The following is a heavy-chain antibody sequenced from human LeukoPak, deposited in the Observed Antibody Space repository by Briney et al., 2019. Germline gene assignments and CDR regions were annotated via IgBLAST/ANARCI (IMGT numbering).Heavy chain of an antibody. Sequence: SETLSLTCIVSGDSISSTSYYWAWIRQPPGKGLEWIGMIFYSGSAYYTPSLRGRVTISVDTSKNQFSLKLSSVTAADTAVYYCARQRQGVPYYDFWSGSYDAFDIWGQGTMVTVSS. D-gene: IGHD3-3*01. CDR3: ARQRQGVPYYDFWSGSYDAFDI. V-gene: IGHV4-39*01. J-gene: IGHJ3*02. CDR1: GDSISSTSYY. CDR2: IFYSGSA.